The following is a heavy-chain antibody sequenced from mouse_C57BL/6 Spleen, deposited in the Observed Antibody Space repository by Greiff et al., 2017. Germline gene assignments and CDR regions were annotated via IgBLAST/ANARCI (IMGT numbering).Heavy chain of an antibody. D-gene: IGHD6-1*01. V-gene: IGHV14-1*01. CDR1: GFNIKDYY. J-gene: IGHJ2*01. Sequence: EVKVVESGAELVRPGASVKLSCTASGFNIKDYYMHWVKQRPEQGLEWIGRIDPEDGDTEYAPKFQGKATMTADTSSNTAYLQLSSLTSEDTAVYYCILFTNLYFDYWGQGTTLTVSS. CDR2: IDPEDGDT. CDR3: ILFTNLYFDY.